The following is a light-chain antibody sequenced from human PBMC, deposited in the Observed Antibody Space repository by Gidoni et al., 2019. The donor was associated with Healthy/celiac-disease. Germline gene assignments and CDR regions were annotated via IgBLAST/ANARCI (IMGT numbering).Light chain of an antibody. CDR2: EDN. J-gene: IGLJ3*02. V-gene: IGLV6-57*01. CDR3: QSYDSSSWV. CDR1: SGSIASNY. Sequence: FILSPPHSVSESPGKTVTISCTRSSGSIASNYVQWYQQRPGSSPTTVIYEDNQRPSGVPERFSGSIDSSSNSASLTISGLKTEDEADYYCQSYDSSSWVFGGGTKLTVL.